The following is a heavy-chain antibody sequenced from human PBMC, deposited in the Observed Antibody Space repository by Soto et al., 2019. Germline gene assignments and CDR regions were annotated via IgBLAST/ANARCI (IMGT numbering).Heavy chain of an antibody. CDR3: AIFVSRTGTIDWSDP. Sequence: SVKVSCKASGYPFTSYGISWVRQAPGQGLEWMGWISAYNGNTNYAQKLQGRVTMTTDTSTSTAYMELRSLRSEDTAAYYCAIFVSRTGTIDWSDPWCKRNLVTV. CDR1: GYPFTSYG. V-gene: IGHV1-18*01. J-gene: IGHJ5*02. D-gene: IGHD1-7*01. CDR2: ISAYNGNT.